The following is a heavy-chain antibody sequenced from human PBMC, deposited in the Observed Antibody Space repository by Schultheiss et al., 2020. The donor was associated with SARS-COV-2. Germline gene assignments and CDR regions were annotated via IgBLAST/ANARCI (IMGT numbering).Heavy chain of an antibody. CDR1: GFTFSSYE. CDR3: ARDRGIRVTTEFDY. J-gene: IGHJ4*02. Sequence: GGSLRLSCVASGFTFSSYEMNWVRQAPGKGLDWVSYISSSGSTIYYADSVKGRFTISRDNAKNTLYLQMNSLRAEDTAVYYCARDRGIRVTTEFDYWGQGTLVTVSS. D-gene: IGHD4-17*01. V-gene: IGHV3-48*03. CDR2: ISSSGSTI.